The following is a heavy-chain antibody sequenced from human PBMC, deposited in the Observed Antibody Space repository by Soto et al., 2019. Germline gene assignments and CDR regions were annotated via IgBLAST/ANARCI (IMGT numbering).Heavy chain of an antibody. CDR3: DCSSTSCYSSDY. CDR2: ISYDGSNK. D-gene: IGHD2-2*01. J-gene: IGHJ4*02. Sequence: GGSLRLSCAASGFTFSSYGMHWVRQAPGKGLEWVAVISYDGSNKYYADSVKGRFTISRDNSKNTLYLQMNSLRAEDTAVYYCDCSSTSCYSSDYWGQGTLVTVSS. V-gene: IGHV3-30*03. CDR1: GFTFSSYG.